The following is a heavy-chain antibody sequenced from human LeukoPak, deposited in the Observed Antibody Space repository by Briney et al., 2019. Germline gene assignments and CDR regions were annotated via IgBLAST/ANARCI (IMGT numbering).Heavy chain of an antibody. J-gene: IGHJ4*02. D-gene: IGHD3-10*01. Sequence: SETLSLTCTVSGGSISSGSYYWSWIRQPAGKGLEWIGRIYTSGSTNYNPSLKSRVTMSADTSKNQFSLKLNSVTAADTAVYYCARVLDYYGSGTRDFDYWGQGILVTVSS. CDR2: IYTSGST. CDR3: ARVLDYYGSGTRDFDY. V-gene: IGHV4-61*02. CDR1: GGSISSGSYY.